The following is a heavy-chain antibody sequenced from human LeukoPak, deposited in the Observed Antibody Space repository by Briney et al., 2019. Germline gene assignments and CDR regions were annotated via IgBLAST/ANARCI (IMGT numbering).Heavy chain of an antibody. V-gene: IGHV4-61*02. CDR2: IYTSGST. D-gene: IGHD4-17*01. CDR3: AREGYGDTSGFDY. CDR1: GGSISSGGYS. J-gene: IGHJ4*02. Sequence: PSQTLSLTCAVSGGSISSGGYSWSWIRQPAGKGLEWIGRIYTSGSTNYNPSLKSRVTMSVDTSKNQFSLKLSSVTAADTAVYYCAREGYGDTSGFDYWGQGTLVTVSS.